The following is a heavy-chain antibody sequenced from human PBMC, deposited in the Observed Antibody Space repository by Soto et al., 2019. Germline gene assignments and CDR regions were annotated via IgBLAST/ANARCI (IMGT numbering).Heavy chain of an antibody. Sequence: GGSLRLSCSVSGFTFSNYAMHWVRQAPGKGLEYVSGITSEGDRTWHADSVKDRFTISRDNSKNTLYLQMSSLRVEDTAIYYCVKGNQLLRYYFEFWGPGTLGTVPQ. CDR3: VKGNQLLRYYFEF. J-gene: IGHJ4*01. CDR1: GFTFSNYA. V-gene: IGHV3-64D*06. D-gene: IGHD2-15*01. CDR2: ITSEGDRT.